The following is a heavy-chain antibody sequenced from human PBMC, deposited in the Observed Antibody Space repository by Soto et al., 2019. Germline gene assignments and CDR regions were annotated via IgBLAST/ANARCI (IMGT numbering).Heavy chain of an antibody. D-gene: IGHD3-22*01. CDR2: IKSKTDGGTT. V-gene: IGHV3-15*01. CDR1: GFTFSNAW. Sequence: GGSLRLSCAASGFTFSNAWMSWVRQAPGKGLEWVGRIKSKTDGGTTDYAAPVKGRFTISRDDSKNTLYLQMNSLKTEDTAVYYCTTDIVVVPVPPGYWGQGTLVTVSS. J-gene: IGHJ4*02. CDR3: TTDIVVVPVPPGY.